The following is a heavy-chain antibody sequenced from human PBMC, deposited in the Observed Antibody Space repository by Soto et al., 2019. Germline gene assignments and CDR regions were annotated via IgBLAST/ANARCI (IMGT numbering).Heavy chain of an antibody. Sequence: QVQLQQWGAGLLKPSETLSLTCAVYGGSFSGYYWSWIRQPPGKGLEWIGEINHSGSTGYSPSLKSRVTMSVDTSKNQFSLKLSSVTAADTAVYYCARGLYESYCGGDCYSYYFDYWGQGTLVTVSS. V-gene: IGHV4-34*01. CDR1: GGSFSGYY. CDR3: ARGLYESYCGGDCYSYYFDY. CDR2: INHSGST. D-gene: IGHD2-21*01. J-gene: IGHJ4*02.